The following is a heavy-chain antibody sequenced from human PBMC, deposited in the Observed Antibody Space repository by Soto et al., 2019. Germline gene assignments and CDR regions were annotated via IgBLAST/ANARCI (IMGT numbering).Heavy chain of an antibody. Sequence: TCSVWDGCITFRHYHRNRNNKPPGKGLEWIGYVHYSGSANYNPSLKSRVSISVDTSKNQFSLKLSSVTAADTAVYYCARGRLTVTFPLKKVSYYMDVWGKGTTVTVSS. CDR3: ARGRLTVTFPLKKVSYYMDV. D-gene: IGHD4-17*01. V-gene: IGHV4-30-4*08. CDR2: VHYSGSA. J-gene: IGHJ6*03. CDR1: DGCITFRHYH.